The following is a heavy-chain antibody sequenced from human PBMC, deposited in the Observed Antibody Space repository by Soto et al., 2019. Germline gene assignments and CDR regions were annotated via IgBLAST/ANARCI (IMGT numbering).Heavy chain of an antibody. CDR2: IYYSGTT. D-gene: IGHD6-19*01. CDR1: GGSISSGGYY. V-gene: IGHV4-61*08. J-gene: IGHJ4*02. CDR3: ARVSSGWWYFYY. Sequence: SETLSLTCTVSGGSISSGGYYWSWIRQHPGKGLEWIGYIYYSGTTYYNPSLKSRVTISVNTSKNQFSLKLTSVTAADTAVYYCARVSSGWWYFYYWGQGTLVTVSS.